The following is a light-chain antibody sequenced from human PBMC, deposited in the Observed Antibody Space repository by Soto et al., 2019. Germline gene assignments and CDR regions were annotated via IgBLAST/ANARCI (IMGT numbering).Light chain of an antibody. CDR3: MQGTHWPWT. V-gene: IGKV2-30*02. CDR1: QSLIHSDGSTY. CDR2: EVS. Sequence: DVVMTQSPLSLPVTLGQPASISCRSSQSLIHSDGSTYLSWFQQRPGQSPRRLIYEVSDRDSGVPDRFSGSGSGTDFPRKISRVEAEDVGVYYCMQGTHWPWTFGQGTEVEIK. J-gene: IGKJ1*01.